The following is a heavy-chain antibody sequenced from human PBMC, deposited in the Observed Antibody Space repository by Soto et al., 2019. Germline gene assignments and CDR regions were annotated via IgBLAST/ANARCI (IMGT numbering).Heavy chain of an antibody. V-gene: IGHV3-30*18. CDR3: AKDRALLRFLEWLLDDAFDI. CDR2: ISYDGSNK. D-gene: IGHD3-3*01. Sequence: QVQLVESGGGVVQPGRSLRLSCAASRFTFSSYGMHWVRQAPGKGLEWVAVISYDGSNKYYADSVKGRFTISRDNSKNTLYLQMNSLRAEDTAVYYCAKDRALLRFLEWLLDDAFDIWGQGTMVTVSS. J-gene: IGHJ3*02. CDR1: RFTFSSYG.